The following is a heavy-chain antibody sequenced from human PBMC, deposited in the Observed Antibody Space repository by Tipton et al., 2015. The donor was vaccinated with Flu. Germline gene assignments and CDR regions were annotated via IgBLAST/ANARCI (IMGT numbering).Heavy chain of an antibody. CDR1: GGSISSSSYY. D-gene: IGHD3-22*01. Sequence: TLSLTCTVSGGSISSSSYYWGWIRQPPGKGLEWIGSIYYSGSTYYNPSLKSRVTISVDTSKNQFSLKLSSVTAADTAVYCCARGSMIPWYFDLWGRGTLVTVSS. CDR3: ARGSMIPWYFDL. CDR2: IYYSGST. V-gene: IGHV4-39*07. J-gene: IGHJ2*01.